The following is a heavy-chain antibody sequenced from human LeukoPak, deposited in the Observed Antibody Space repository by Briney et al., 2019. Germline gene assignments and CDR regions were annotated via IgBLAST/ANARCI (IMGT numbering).Heavy chain of an antibody. CDR2: IYSGGST. J-gene: IGHJ3*02. D-gene: IGHD2-2*01. CDR3: ARVGVVPAAIPDGFDI. Sequence: QAGGSLRLSCAASGFTFSSNYMSWVRQAPGKGLEWVSVIYSGGSTYYADSVKGRFTISRDNSKNTLYLQMNSLTAEDTAVYYCARVGVVPAAIPDGFDIWGQGTMVTVSS. CDR1: GFTFSSNY. V-gene: IGHV3-53*01.